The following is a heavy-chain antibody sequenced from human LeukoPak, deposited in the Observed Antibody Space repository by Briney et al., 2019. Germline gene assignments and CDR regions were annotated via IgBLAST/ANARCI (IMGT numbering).Heavy chain of an antibody. CDR3: AREGYYDSSGYYYDGWFDP. D-gene: IGHD3-22*01. V-gene: IGHV3-53*04. CDR1: GFTFSSYS. CDR2: IYSGGST. Sequence: PGGSLRLSCAASGFTFSSYSMNWVRQSPGKGLEWVSVIYSGGSTYYADSVKGRFTISRHNSKNTLYLQMNSLRAEDTAVYYCAREGYYDSSGYYYDGWFDPWGQGTLVTVSS. J-gene: IGHJ5*02.